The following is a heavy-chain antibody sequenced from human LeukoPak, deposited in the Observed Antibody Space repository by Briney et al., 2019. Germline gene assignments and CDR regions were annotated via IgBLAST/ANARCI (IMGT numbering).Heavy chain of an antibody. Sequence: PGGSLRLSCAASGFTFSSSAMSWVRHAPGKGLEWVSTISGSGDRTYYADSVKGRFTISRDNSKNTLFLHMNSLRAEDTAVYSCAKGYYGSGSYGWFDYWGQGTLVTVSS. D-gene: IGHD3-10*01. V-gene: IGHV3-23*01. CDR2: ISGSGDRT. CDR1: GFTFSSSA. J-gene: IGHJ4*02. CDR3: AKGYYGSGSYGWFDY.